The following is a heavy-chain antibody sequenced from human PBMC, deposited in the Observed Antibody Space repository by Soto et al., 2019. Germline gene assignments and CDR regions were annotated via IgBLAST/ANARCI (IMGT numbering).Heavy chain of an antibody. CDR1: GGSISSYY. CDR2: IYYSGST. CDR3: ARHRDSGYDPYDY. V-gene: IGHV4-59*08. D-gene: IGHD5-12*01. Sequence: PSETLSLTCTVSGGSISSYYWSWIRQPPGKGLEWIGYIYYSGSTNYNPSLKSRVTISVDTSKNQFSLKLSSVTAADTAVYYCARHRDSGYDPYDYWGQGTRVTVPS. J-gene: IGHJ4*02.